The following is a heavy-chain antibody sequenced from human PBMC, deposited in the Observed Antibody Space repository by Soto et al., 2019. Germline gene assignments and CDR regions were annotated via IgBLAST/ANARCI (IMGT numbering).Heavy chain of an antibody. D-gene: IGHD2-15*01. V-gene: IGHV4-59*08. CDR2: MYYSGST. CDR3: ARQMFIGGMDV. J-gene: IGHJ6*02. Sequence: QVQLQESGPGLVKPSETLSLTCTVSGASISSYYWSWIRQPPGKGLEWIGYMYYSGSTNYNPSLKRRVSISVDTSKNQFSLRLSSVTAADTAVYHCARQMFIGGMDVWGQGTTVTVSS. CDR1: GASISSYY.